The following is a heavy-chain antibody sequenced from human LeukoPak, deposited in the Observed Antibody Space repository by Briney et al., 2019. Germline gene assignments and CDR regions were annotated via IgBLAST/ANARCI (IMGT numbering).Heavy chain of an antibody. V-gene: IGHV4-34*01. Sequence: PSETLSLTCAVYGESITAYYWTWIRQPPGKRLEWIGEVRHSGSTNYNPSLKSRVTMSVDMSKNQFSLKLNSVTAADTAVYYRAGATATGTGRAFHYWAQGNLVPVSS. D-gene: IGHD3-10*01. J-gene: IGHJ4*02. CDR2: VRHSGST. CDR1: GESITAYY. CDR3: AGATATGTGRAFHY.